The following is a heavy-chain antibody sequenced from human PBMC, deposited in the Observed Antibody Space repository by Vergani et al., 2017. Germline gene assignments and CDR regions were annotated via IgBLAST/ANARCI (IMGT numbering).Heavy chain of an antibody. CDR1: GFTFSSYW. CDR3: AKWSDYYYGMDV. J-gene: IGHJ6*02. Sequence: EVQLVESGGGLVQPGGSLRLSCAASGFTFSSYWMSWVRQAPGKGLEWVANIKQDGSEKYYADSVKGRFTISRDNSKNSLYLQMNSLRTEDTALYYCAKWSDYYYGMDVWGQGTTVTVSS. CDR2: IKQDGSEK. D-gene: IGHD2-8*01. V-gene: IGHV3-7*03.